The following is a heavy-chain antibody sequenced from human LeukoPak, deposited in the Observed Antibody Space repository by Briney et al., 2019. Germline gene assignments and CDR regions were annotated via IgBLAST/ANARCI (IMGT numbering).Heavy chain of an antibody. Sequence: PSETLSLTCTVSGGSITNYFWTWIRQAPGKGLEWIGYIYYSGGTDYNPSLKSRVTISVDTSKNQFSLKLSSVTAADTAVYYCARALSDRGFNSGVSFLGIFDYWGQGTLATVSS. D-gene: IGHD1-1*01. J-gene: IGHJ4*02. CDR3: ARALSDRGFNSGVSFLGIFDY. V-gene: IGHV4-59*01. CDR1: GGSITNYF. CDR2: IYYSGGT.